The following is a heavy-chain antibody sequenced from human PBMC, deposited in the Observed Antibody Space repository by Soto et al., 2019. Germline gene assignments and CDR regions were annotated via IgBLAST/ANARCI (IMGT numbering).Heavy chain of an antibody. CDR2: IYYSGRT. CDR3: ARQRTTVVTQAYFDH. CDR1: GESISISSYY. D-gene: IGHD2-21*02. Sequence: SETLSLTCIVSGESISISSYYWGCIRQPPGKGLEWIGSIYYSGRTYYNPSFKSRVTISIDTSKNQFSLKLSSVTATDTAVYYCARQRTTVVTQAYFDHWGQGALVTV. V-gene: IGHV4-39*01. J-gene: IGHJ4*02.